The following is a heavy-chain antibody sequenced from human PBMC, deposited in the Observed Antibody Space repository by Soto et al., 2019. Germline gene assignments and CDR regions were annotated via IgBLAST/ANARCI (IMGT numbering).Heavy chain of an antibody. CDR2: ISAHNGNT. J-gene: IGHJ4*02. CDR1: GYGFTTYG. D-gene: IGHD1-1*01. Sequence: QVHLVQSGAEVKKPGASVKVSCKGSGYGFTTYGITWVRQAPGQGREWMAWISAHNGNTDYAQNLQGRVTVTRDTSTSTAYMARRSLRSDDTAVYYCARGRYGDYWGQGALVTVSS. CDR3: ARGRYGDY. V-gene: IGHV1-18*01.